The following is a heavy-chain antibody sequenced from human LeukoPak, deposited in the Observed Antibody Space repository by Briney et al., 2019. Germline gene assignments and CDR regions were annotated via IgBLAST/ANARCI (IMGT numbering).Heavy chain of an antibody. D-gene: IGHD3-10*02. Sequence: QPGGSLRLSCAASGFTFRSYWMTWVRQAPGKGLEWVANIKHDGSEKYYVDSVMGRFTISRDNAKNSLYLQMNSLRAEDTAVYYCARGKMLPWGQGTLVTVSS. V-gene: IGHV3-7*01. CDR3: ARGKMLP. CDR2: IKHDGSEK. CDR1: GFTFRSYW. J-gene: IGHJ4*02.